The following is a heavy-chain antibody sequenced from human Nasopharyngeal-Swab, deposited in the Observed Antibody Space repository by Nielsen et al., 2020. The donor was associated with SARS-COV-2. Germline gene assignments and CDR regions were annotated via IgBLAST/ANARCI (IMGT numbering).Heavy chain of an antibody. J-gene: IGHJ3*02. CDR2: IYYSGST. V-gene: IGHV4-59*01. Sequence: SETLSLTCTVSGGSISSYYWSWIRQPPGKGLEWIGYIYYSGSTNYNPSLKSRVTISVDTSKNQFSLKLSSVTAADTAVYYCASAGLGPTSYYDSSGYHDAFDIWGQGTMVTVSS. CDR1: GGSISSYY. CDR3: ASAGLGPTSYYDSSGYHDAFDI. D-gene: IGHD3-22*01.